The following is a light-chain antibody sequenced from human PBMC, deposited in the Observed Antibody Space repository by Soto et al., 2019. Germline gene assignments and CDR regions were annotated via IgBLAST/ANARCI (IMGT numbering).Light chain of an antibody. CDR1: SSDVGGYDY. CDR2: EVT. Sequence: QSVLTQPASVSGSPGQAITISCTGTSSDVGGYDYVSWYQQHPGKAPKLMIYEVTNRPSGVSNRFSGSKSGNTASLTISGLQAGDEAEYYCSSYTSTTTPRVFGGGTQLTVL. J-gene: IGLJ3*02. CDR3: SSYTSTTTPRV. V-gene: IGLV2-14*01.